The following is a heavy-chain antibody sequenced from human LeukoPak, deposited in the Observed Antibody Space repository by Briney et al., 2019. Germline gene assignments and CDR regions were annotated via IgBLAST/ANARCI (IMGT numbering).Heavy chain of an antibody. D-gene: IGHD2-8*01. CDR2: IYYSGST. Sequence: SETLSLTCTVSGGSISSHYWSWIRQPPGKGLEWIGYIYYSGSTNYNPSLKSRVTISVDTSKNQFSLKLSSVTAADTAVYYCARTRYCTNGVCYAPYHFDYWGQGTLVTVSS. CDR3: ARTRYCTNGVCYAPYHFDY. V-gene: IGHV4-59*11. CDR1: GGSISSHY. J-gene: IGHJ4*02.